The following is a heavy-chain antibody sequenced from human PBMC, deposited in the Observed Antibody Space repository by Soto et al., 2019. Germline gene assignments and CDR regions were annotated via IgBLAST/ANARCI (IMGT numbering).Heavy chain of an antibody. CDR1: GDSVSSKSAG. CDR2: TYYRSKWYD. CDR3: ARGSWDDVTGHYYMDV. Sequence: QVHLQLSGPGLVKPSQTLSLTCAISGDSVSSKSAGWNWIRQTPSRGLEWLGRTYYRSKWYDNYAVSVKSRITINPDTSKNQFSLQLNSVTPEDTAVYYCARGSWDDVTGHYYMDVWGKGTTVTVSS. J-gene: IGHJ6*03. D-gene: IGHD3-9*01. V-gene: IGHV6-1*01.